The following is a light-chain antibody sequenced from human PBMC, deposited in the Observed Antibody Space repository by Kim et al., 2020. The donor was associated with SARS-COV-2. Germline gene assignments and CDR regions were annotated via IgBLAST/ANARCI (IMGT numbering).Light chain of an antibody. CDR1: QDISNY. CDR3: QQYDNLPPGLT. CDR2: DAS. Sequence: VGDRVTITCQASQDISNYLNWYQQKPGKAPKLLIYDASNLETGVPSRFSGSGSGTDFTFTISSLQPEDIATYYCQQYDNLPPGLTFGGGTKVDIK. J-gene: IGKJ4*01. V-gene: IGKV1-33*01.